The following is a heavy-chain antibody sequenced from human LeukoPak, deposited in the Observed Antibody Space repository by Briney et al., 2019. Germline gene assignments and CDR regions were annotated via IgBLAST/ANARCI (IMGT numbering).Heavy chain of an antibody. CDR2: IWYDGSNK. Sequence: PGGSLRLSCAASGFTFSSYWMHWVRQAPGKGLEWVAVIWYDGSNKYYADSVKGRFTISRDNSKNTLYLQMNSLRAEDTAVYYCAREREHFGVVIPHYYYGMDVWGQGTTVTVSS. CDR3: AREREHFGVVIPHYYYGMDV. D-gene: IGHD3-3*01. CDR1: GFTFSSYW. V-gene: IGHV3-33*08. J-gene: IGHJ6*02.